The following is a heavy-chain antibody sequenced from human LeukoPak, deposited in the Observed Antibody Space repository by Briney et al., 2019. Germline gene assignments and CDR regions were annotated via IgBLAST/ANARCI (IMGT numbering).Heavy chain of an antibody. Sequence: ASVKVSCKASGYTFTSYYMHWVRQAPGQGLEWMGIINPSGSSTLYAQKFQGRVTMTRDMSTTTDYMELSSLRSEDTAFYYCARDNSVGDVAWWFDPWGQGTLVTVSS. CDR3: ARDNSVGDVAWWFDP. V-gene: IGHV1-46*01. CDR1: GYTFTSYY. D-gene: IGHD1-26*01. J-gene: IGHJ5*02. CDR2: INPSGSST.